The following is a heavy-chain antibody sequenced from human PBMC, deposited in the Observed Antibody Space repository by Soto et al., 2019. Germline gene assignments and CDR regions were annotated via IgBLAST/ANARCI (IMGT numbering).Heavy chain of an antibody. V-gene: IGHV4-39*01. Sequence: SETLSLTCTVSGVSISNSSYYWGWIRRPPGKGLEWIGTIYYSGITYYNPSLKSRVTISVDTSKNQFSLKLTSVTAADTAVYYCARNGSNWGQRTLVTVSS. CDR3: ARNGSN. CDR1: GVSISNSSYY. J-gene: IGHJ4*02. CDR2: IYYSGIT.